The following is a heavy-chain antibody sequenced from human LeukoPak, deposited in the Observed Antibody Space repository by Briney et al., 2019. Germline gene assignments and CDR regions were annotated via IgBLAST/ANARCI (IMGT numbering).Heavy chain of an antibody. D-gene: IGHD5-24*01. Sequence: PSQTLSLTCTVSGGSISSGGYYWSWIRQPPGKGLEWIGYIYHSGSTYYNPSLKSRVTISVDRSKNQFSLKLSSVTAADTAVYYCARDRRWLQSTRAGYFDLWGRGTLVTVSS. J-gene: IGHJ2*01. CDR3: ARDRRWLQSTRAGYFDL. CDR2: IYHSGST. V-gene: IGHV4-30-2*01. CDR1: GGSISSGGYY.